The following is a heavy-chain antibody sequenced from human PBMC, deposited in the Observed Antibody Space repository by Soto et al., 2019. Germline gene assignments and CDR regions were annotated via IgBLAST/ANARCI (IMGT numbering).Heavy chain of an antibody. CDR2: IDPSDSYT. CDR3: ARIMAATRDY. CDR1: GYSFTSYW. V-gene: IGHV5-10-1*01. J-gene: IGHJ4*02. Sequence: LGESLKISCKGSGYSFTSYWISWVRQMPGKGLEWMGRIDPSDSYTNYSPSFQGHVTISADKSISTAYLQWSSLKASDTAMYYCARIMAATRDYWGQGTLVTVSS. D-gene: IGHD6-25*01.